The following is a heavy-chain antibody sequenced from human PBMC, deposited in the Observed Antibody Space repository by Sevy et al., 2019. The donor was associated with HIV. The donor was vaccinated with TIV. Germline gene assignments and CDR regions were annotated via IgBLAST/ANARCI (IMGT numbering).Heavy chain of an antibody. Sequence: GGSLRLSCAASGFTFSTHDMHWVRQAPGKGLEWVAIISYDGNIEYYPDSVKGRFTISRDDSKNTLYLQMNSLRSEDTALYYCARDLGYESTGYLPLFDIWGQGTLVTVSS. CDR1: GFTFSTHD. D-gene: IGHD3-22*01. CDR2: ISYDGNIE. J-gene: IGHJ4*02. V-gene: IGHV3-30-3*01. CDR3: ARDLGYESTGYLPLFDI.